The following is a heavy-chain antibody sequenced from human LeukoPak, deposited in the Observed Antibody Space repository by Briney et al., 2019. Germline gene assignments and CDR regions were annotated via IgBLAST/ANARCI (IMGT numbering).Heavy chain of an antibody. J-gene: IGHJ4*02. CDR2: INPSGGST. Sequence: GASVKVSCKASGYTFTSYYMHWVRQAPGQGLEWMGIINPSGGSTSYAQKFQGRVTMTRDTSTSTVYMELSSLRSEDTAVYYCARDQGNYYDSSGYPTPDYWGQGTLVTVSS. CDR3: ARDQGNYYDSSGYPTPDY. V-gene: IGHV1-46*01. D-gene: IGHD3-22*01. CDR1: GYTFTSYY.